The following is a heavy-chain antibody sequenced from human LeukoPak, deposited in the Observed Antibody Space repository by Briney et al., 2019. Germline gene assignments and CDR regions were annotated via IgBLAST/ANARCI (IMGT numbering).Heavy chain of an antibody. CDR3: ATVAKAAANIDY. Sequence: QAGGSLRLSCAASGFTFSSYAMSWVRQAPGKGLEWVSAISGSGGSTKYADSVKGRFTISRDNSKNTLYLQMNSLRAEDTAGYYCATVAKAAANIDYWGQGTMVNVS. J-gene: IGHJ4*02. D-gene: IGHD6-13*01. CDR1: GFTFSSYA. CDR2: ISGSGGST. V-gene: IGHV3-23*01.